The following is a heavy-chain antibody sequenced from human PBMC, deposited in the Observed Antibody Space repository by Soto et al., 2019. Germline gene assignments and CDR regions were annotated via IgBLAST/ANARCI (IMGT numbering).Heavy chain of an antibody. J-gene: IGHJ3*02. D-gene: IGHD2-2*01. V-gene: IGHV4-30-4*01. Sequence: VQLQESGPGLVKPSQTLSLICTVSGGSIRNGDYYWNWIRQPPGKGLEWIGSIYYSGNTYYNPSLTGRATMSVDTSKNQFSLKLSSVTAADTAVYYCVREPARPPTQSLDIWGLGTRVTVPS. CDR3: VREPARPPTQSLDI. CDR2: IYYSGNT. CDR1: GGSIRNGDYY.